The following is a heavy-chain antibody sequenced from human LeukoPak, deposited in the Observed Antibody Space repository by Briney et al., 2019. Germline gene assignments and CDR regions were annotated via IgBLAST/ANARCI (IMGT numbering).Heavy chain of an antibody. CDR1: GFSFSSYW. CDR3: ARESSIFGVVITSQGEIDY. Sequence: PGGSLRLSCVASGFSFSSYWMSWVRQTPGKGLEWVANIKQDGSEKYYVDSVKGRFTISRDNAKNSLYLQMNSLRAEDTAVYYCARESSIFGVVITSQGEIDYWGQGTLVTVSS. CDR2: IKQDGSEK. D-gene: IGHD3-3*01. V-gene: IGHV3-7*01. J-gene: IGHJ4*02.